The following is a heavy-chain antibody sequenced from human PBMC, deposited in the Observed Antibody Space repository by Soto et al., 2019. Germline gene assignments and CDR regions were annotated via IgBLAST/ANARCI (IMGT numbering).Heavy chain of an antibody. J-gene: IGHJ4*02. D-gene: IGHD2-2*01. CDR1: GYTFNTYY. Sequence: ASVKFSCKTSGYTFNTYYIRLLRQAPGQGLEWIGWISTYNGNTNYVPKFQGRITMTTDTSTSTAYMELRSLRSDDTALYFCARDTSNYFDFRGQGTPVTVSS. CDR2: ISTYNGNT. V-gene: IGHV1-18*01. CDR3: ARDTSNYFDF.